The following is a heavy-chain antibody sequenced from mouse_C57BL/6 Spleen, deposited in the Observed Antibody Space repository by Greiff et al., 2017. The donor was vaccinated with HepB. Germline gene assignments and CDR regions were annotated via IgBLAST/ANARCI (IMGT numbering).Heavy chain of an antibody. V-gene: IGHV1-76*01. J-gene: IGHJ2*01. Sequence: VQLQESGAELVRPGASVKLSCKASGYTFTDYYINWVKQRPGQGLEWIARIYPGSGNTYYNEKFKGKATLTAEKSSSTAYMQLSSLTSEDSAVYFCARSGNYKGDYWGQGTTLTVSS. CDR3: ARSGNYKGDY. D-gene: IGHD2-1*01. CDR2: IYPGSGNT. CDR1: GYTFTDYY.